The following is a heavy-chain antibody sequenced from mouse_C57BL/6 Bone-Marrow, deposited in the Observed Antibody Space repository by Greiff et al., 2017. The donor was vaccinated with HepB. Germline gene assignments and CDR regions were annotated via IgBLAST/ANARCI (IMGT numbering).Heavy chain of an antibody. CDR1: GYTFTDYN. CDR3: AILYYGSSFYWYFDV. J-gene: IGHJ1*03. Sequence: EVKLMESGPELVKPGASVKIPCKASGYTFTDYNMDWVKQSHGKSLEWIGDINPNNGGTIYNQKFKGKATLTVDKSSSTAYMELRSLTSEDTAVYYCAILYYGSSFYWYFDVWGTGTTVTVSS. D-gene: IGHD1-1*01. CDR2: INPNNGGT. V-gene: IGHV1-18*01.